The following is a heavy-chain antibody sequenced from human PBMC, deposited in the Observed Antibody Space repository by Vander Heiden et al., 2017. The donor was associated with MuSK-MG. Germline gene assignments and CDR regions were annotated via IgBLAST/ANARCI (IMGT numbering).Heavy chain of an antibody. D-gene: IGHD3-16*02. Sequence: QVQLVESGGGVVQPGRYLRLSCAASGFTFSSYGMHWVRQAPGKGLEWVAVISYDGSKKYEADSVKGRFTISRDNSKNTLYLQMNSMRAEDTAVYYCAKDQNIAGFDYWGQGTLVTVSS. V-gene: IGHV3-30*18. CDR3: AKDQNIAGFDY. J-gene: IGHJ4*02. CDR1: GFTFSSYG. CDR2: ISYDGSKK.